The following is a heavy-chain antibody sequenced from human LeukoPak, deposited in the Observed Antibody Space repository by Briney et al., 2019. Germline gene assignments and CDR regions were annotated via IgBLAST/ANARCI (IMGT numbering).Heavy chain of an antibody. D-gene: IGHD1-26*01. CDR1: GLTLSNYW. J-gene: IGHJ3*02. V-gene: IGHV3-7*01. CDR3: AREGGSYVAFDI. CDR2: IKQDGSEK. Sequence: GGSLRLSCVAPGLTLSNYWMSWVRQAPGKGLEWVANIKQDGSEKYYVDSVKGRFTISRDNAKNSLYLQMNSLRAEDTAVYYCAREGGSYVAFDIWGQGTMVTVSS.